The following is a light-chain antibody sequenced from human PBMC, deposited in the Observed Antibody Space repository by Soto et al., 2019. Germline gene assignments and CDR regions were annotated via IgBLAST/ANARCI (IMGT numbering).Light chain of an antibody. J-gene: IGKJ1*01. Sequence: DIQITQSPSTLSASVGDRVTITCRASQSISSWLAWYQQKPGKAPKLLIYKASSLEYGVPSRFSGSGSGTEFTLTISSLQPDDFATYYCQQYNAYWTFGQGTKVEIK. CDR2: KAS. CDR3: QQYNAYWT. V-gene: IGKV1-5*03. CDR1: QSISSW.